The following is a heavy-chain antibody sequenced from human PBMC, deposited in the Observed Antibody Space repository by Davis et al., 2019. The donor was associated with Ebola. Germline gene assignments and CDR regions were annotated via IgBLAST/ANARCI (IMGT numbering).Heavy chain of an antibody. Sequence: PGGSLRLSCAASGFTFSSYGMHWVRQAPGKGLEWVAVISYDGSNKYYADSVKGRFTISRDNSKNTLYLQMNSLRAEETAVYYCARAYYYDSSGYLYWGQGTLVTVSS. J-gene: IGHJ4*02. CDR3: ARAYYYDSSGYLY. CDR2: ISYDGSNK. V-gene: IGHV3-30*03. CDR1: GFTFSSYG. D-gene: IGHD3-22*01.